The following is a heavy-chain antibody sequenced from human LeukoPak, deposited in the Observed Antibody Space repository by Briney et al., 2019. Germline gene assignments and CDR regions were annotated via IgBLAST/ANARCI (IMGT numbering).Heavy chain of an antibody. CDR2: INHSGST. Sequence: SETLSLTCAVYGGSFSGYYWSWIRQPPGKGLEWIGEINHSGSTNYNPSLKSRVTISVDTSKNQFSLRLSSVTAADTAVYYCARDGFWYFDLWGRGTLVTVSS. CDR1: GGSFSGYY. V-gene: IGHV4-34*01. J-gene: IGHJ2*01. CDR3: ARDGFWYFDL. D-gene: IGHD5-24*01.